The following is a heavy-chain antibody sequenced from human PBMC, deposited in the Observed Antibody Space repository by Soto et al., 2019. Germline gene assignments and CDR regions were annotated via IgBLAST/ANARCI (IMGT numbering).Heavy chain of an antibody. CDR3: ASYRVGHAFDI. V-gene: IGHV4-30-4*01. CDR1: GGSISSGDYY. J-gene: IGHJ3*02. Sequence: QVQLQESGPGLVKPSQTLSRTCTVSGGSISSGDYYWSWIRQPPGKGLEWIGYIYYSGSTYYNPSLKRRVTIYVDSSKNQFSLKLSSVTAADTAVYYCASYRVGHAFDIWGQGTMVTVSS. CDR2: IYYSGST. D-gene: IGHD2-21*01.